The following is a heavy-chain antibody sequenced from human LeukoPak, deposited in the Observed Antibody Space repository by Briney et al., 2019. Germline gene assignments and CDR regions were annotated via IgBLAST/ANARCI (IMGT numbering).Heavy chain of an antibody. CDR3: VRALVGAAFDT. V-gene: IGHV3-21*06. CDR1: GFTFNVYA. Sequence: PGGSLRLSWAASGFTFNVYAMQWVRQVPGKGPEWISSISGSRDFIYYADSVKGRFTISRDNAKNSLYLDMNSLRVEDTVVYFGVRALVGAAFDTWGQGALVTVSS. J-gene: IGHJ4*02. CDR2: ISGSRDFI. D-gene: IGHD1-26*01.